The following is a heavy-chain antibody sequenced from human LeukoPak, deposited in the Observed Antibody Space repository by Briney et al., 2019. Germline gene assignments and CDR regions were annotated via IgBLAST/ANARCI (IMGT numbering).Heavy chain of an antibody. CDR3: ARVVPSGRMDV. Sequence: PPETLSLTCAVSGGSISSGGYSWSWIRQPPGKGLEWIGYIYHSGSTYYNPSLKSRVTISVDRSKNQFSLKLSSVTAADTAVYYCARVVPSGRMDVWGQGTTVTVSS. J-gene: IGHJ6*02. D-gene: IGHD6-19*01. V-gene: IGHV4-30-2*01. CDR2: IYHSGST. CDR1: GGSISSGGYS.